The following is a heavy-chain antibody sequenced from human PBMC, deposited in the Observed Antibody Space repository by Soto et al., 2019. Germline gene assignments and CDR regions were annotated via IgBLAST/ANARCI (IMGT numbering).Heavy chain of an antibody. V-gene: IGHV3-48*02. Sequence: EAQLVESGGGLVQPGGSLRLSCAASGFTFSSYSMNWVRQAPGKGLEWISYISSGSSTIYYADSVKGRFTISRDNAQNSLYLQMNSLGDEDTAVYYCARDLSTTWTYNWFDPWGQGTLVTVSS. CDR2: ISSGSSTI. CDR1: GFTFSSYS. J-gene: IGHJ5*02. D-gene: IGHD1-1*01. CDR3: ARDLSTTWTYNWFDP.